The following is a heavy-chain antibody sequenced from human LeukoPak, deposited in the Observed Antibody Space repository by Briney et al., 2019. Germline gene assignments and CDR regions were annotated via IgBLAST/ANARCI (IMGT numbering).Heavy chain of an antibody. CDR1: GGSISSYY. CDR3: ARDNYYDTSGYHL. J-gene: IGHJ4*02. CDR2: IYTSGST. D-gene: IGHD3-22*01. Sequence: PSETLSLTCTVSGGSISSYYWSWIRQPAGKGLEWIGRIYTSGSTNYNPSLKSRVTMSVDTSKNQFSLRLRSVTAADTAVYYCARDNYYDTSGYHLWGQGTLVTVSS. V-gene: IGHV4-4*07.